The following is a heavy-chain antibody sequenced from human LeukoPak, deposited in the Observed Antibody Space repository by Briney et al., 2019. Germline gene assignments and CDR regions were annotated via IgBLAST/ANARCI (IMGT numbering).Heavy chain of an antibody. CDR3: ARRSRGGSYYFDY. CDR2: INHSGST. Sequence: SETLSLTRVVYGGSFSGYYWSWIRQPPGKGLEWIGEINHSGSTNYNPSLKSRVTISVDTSKNQFSLKLSSVTAADTAVYYCARRSRGGSYYFDYWGQGTLVTVSS. CDR1: GGSFSGYY. D-gene: IGHD1-26*01. V-gene: IGHV4-34*01. J-gene: IGHJ4*02.